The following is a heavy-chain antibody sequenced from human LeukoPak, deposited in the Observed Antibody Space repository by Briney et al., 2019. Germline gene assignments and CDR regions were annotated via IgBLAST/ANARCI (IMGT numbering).Heavy chain of an antibody. J-gene: IGHJ4*02. CDR1: GFTFSNYA. CDR3: AKADSGYDLDY. Sequence: GGSLRLSCAASGFTFSNYAMGWVRQVPGRGLEWVSTISSRGDSTYDADSVKGRFTISRDNSKNTLYLQMNSLRAEDTAVYYCAKADSGYDLDYWGQGTLVTVSS. D-gene: IGHD5-12*01. CDR2: ISSRGDST. V-gene: IGHV3-23*01.